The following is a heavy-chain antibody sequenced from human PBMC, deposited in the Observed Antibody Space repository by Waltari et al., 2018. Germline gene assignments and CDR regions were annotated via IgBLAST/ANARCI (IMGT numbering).Heavy chain of an antibody. CDR3: AGSLSGVCSSTSCYAY. D-gene: IGHD2-2*01. J-gene: IGHJ4*02. Sequence: QLQLQESGPGLVKPSETLSLTCTVSGGSISSRSYYWGWIRQPPGKGLEWIGSIYYSGSTYYNPSLKSRVTISVDTSKNQFSLKLSSVTAADTAVYYCAGSLSGVCSSTSCYAYWGQGTLVTVSS. CDR1: GGSISSRSYY. V-gene: IGHV4-39*07. CDR2: IYYSGST.